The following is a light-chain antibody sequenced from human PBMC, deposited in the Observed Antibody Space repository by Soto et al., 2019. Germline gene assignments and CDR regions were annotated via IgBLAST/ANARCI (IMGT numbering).Light chain of an antibody. CDR2: GAS. V-gene: IGKV3-20*01. CDR3: QQYSTSRLT. Sequence: EIVLTQSPGTLSLSPGERATLSCRASQSVTSSYLAWYQQKPGQAPRLLISGASSRATGIPDRFSGSGSGTDFTLTISRLEHDDFAVYYCQQYSTSRLTFGGGTKVEIK. CDR1: QSVTSSY. J-gene: IGKJ4*01.